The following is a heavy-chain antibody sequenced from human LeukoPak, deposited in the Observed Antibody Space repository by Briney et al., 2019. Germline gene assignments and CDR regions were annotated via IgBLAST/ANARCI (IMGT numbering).Heavy chain of an antibody. Sequence: ASVKVSCTASGYTFTSYGISWVRQAPGQGLEWMGWISAYNGNTNYAQKLQGRVTMTTDTSTSTAYMELRSLRSDDTAVYYCARLVYCSSTRCYWYYYYYGMDVWGQGTTVTVSS. CDR3: ARLVYCSSTRCYWYYYYYGMDV. CDR2: ISAYNGNT. J-gene: IGHJ6*02. D-gene: IGHD2-2*01. V-gene: IGHV1-18*01. CDR1: GYTFTSYG.